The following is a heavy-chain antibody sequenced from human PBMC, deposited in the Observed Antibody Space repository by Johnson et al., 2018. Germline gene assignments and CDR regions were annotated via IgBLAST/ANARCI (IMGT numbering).Heavy chain of an antibody. Sequence: QVQLVESGGGVVQPGRSLRLSCAASGFTFNNYGMHWVRQAPGKGLEGVAIIWYEGTTKYYADSVKGRFTLSRDNSKKTLYLQMNSLRAEDTAVYYCTTGRRGAFDIWGQGTMVTVSS. CDR3: TTGRRGAFDI. V-gene: IGHV3-33*01. J-gene: IGHJ3*02. D-gene: IGHD1-1*01. CDR1: GFTFNNYG. CDR2: IWYEGTTK.